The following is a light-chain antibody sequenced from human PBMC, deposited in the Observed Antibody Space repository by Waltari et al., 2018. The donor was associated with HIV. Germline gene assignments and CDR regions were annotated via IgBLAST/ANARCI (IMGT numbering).Light chain of an antibody. CDR3: QHYGRSPPMYT. CDR1: QSLNSNF. J-gene: IGKJ2*01. V-gene: IGKV3-20*01. CDR2: GAS. Sequence: ELVLTQSPGTLSLSPGERATLSCRASQSLNSNFLARYQQRAAQAPRLLICGASSRATGIPDRFSGSGSGTDFTLTISRLEPEDSAVYYCQHYGRSPPMYTFGQGTKLEIK.